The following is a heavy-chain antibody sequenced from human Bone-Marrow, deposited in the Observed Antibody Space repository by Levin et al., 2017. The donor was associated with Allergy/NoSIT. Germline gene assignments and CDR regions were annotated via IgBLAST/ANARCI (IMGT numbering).Heavy chain of an antibody. CDR2: IFSNDEK. CDR3: ARFYYYDSSGYYDAFDI. Sequence: SGPTLVKPTETLTLTCTVSGFSLSNARMGVSWIRQPPGKALEWLAHIFSNDEKSYSSSLKSRLTISKDTSKSQVVLTMTNMDPVDTATYYCARFYYYDSSGYYDAFDIWGQGTMVTVSS. V-gene: IGHV2-26*01. J-gene: IGHJ3*02. D-gene: IGHD3-22*01. CDR1: GFSLSNARMG.